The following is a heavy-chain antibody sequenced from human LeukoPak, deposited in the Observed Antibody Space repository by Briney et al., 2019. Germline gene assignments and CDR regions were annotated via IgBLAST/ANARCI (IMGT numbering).Heavy chain of an antibody. Sequence: SETLSLTCTVSGAPTSTYYWSWLRQPPGKGLQWIGYNYYSGRSNYNSSLDSRVPMSVDTSKKQLSLKLNSETAVDTAGYCCATLDIGASSGWYFRYWGQGTLSTVSS. D-gene: IGHD6-19*01. CDR3: ATLDIGASSGWYFRY. J-gene: IGHJ4*02. CDR2: NYYSGRS. V-gene: IGHV4-59*01. CDR1: GAPTSTYY.